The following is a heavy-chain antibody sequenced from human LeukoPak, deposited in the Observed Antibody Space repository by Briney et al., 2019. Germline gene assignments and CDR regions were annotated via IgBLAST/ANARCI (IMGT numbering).Heavy chain of an antibody. V-gene: IGHV3-23*01. CDR1: GFTFSSYS. D-gene: IGHD4/OR15-4a*01. CDR3: AKATMDTTYFDS. CDR2: ISGSGSTI. Sequence: LTGGSLRLSCAASGFTFSSYSMNWVRQAPGKGLEWVSAISGSGSTIFYADSVKGRFTVSRDNSENTLFLQMNSLRAEDTALYYCAKATMDTTYFDSWGQGTLVTVSS. J-gene: IGHJ4*02.